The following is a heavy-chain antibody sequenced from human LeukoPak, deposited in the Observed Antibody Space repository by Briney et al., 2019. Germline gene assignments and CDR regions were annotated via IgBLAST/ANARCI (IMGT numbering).Heavy chain of an antibody. V-gene: IGHV4-34*01. Sequence: SETLSLTCTVSGGSISSYYWSWIRQPPGKGLEWIGEINHSGSTNYNPSLKSRVTISVDTSKNQFSLKLSSVTAADTAVYYCARGRVGIAVARFDYWGQGTLVTVSS. CDR3: ARGRVGIAVARFDY. D-gene: IGHD6-19*01. J-gene: IGHJ4*02. CDR1: GGSISSYY. CDR2: INHSGST.